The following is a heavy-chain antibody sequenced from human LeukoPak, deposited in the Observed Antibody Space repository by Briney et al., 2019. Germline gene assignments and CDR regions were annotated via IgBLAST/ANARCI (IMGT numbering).Heavy chain of an antibody. Sequence: ETLSLTCTVSGGSISSSSYYWGWIRQPPGKGLEWVSSISSSSSYIYYADSVKGRFTISRDNAKNSLYLQMNSLRAEDTAVYYCARESGYYYDSSGVNWFDPWGQGTLVTVSS. CDR2: ISSSSSYI. D-gene: IGHD3-22*01. V-gene: IGHV3-21*01. J-gene: IGHJ5*02. CDR3: ARESGYYYDSSGVNWFDP. CDR1: GGSISSSS.